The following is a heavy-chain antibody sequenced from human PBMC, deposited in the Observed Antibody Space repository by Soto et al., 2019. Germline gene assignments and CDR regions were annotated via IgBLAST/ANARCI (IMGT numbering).Heavy chain of an antibody. CDR1: GFTFSSYA. CDR3: ARDAHYYDFWSGYPGY. CDR2: ISYDGSNK. J-gene: IGHJ4*02. V-gene: IGHV3-30-3*01. Sequence: PGGSLRLSCAASGFTFSSYAMHWVRQAPGKGLEWVAVISYDGSNKYYADSVKGRFTISRDNSKNTLYLQMNSLRAEDTAVYYCARDAHYYDFWSGYPGYWGQGTLVTSPQ. D-gene: IGHD3-3*01.